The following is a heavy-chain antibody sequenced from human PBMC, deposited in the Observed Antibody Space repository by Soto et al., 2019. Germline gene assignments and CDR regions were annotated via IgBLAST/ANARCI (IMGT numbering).Heavy chain of an antibody. CDR2: IDPSDSYT. CDR1: GYSFTSYW. V-gene: IGHV5-10-1*01. Sequence: GESLKISCKGSGYSFTSYWISWVRQMPGKGLEWMGRIDPSDSYTNYSPSFQGHVTISADKSISTAYLQWSSLKASDTAMYYCAASASYWFDPWGQGTLVTVSS. CDR3: AASASYWFDP. J-gene: IGHJ5*02. D-gene: IGHD1-26*01.